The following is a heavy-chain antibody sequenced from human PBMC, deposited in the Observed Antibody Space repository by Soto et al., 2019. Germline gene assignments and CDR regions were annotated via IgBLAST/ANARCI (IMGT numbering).Heavy chain of an antibody. Sequence: GGSLRLSCAASGFTFSNAWMSWVRQAPGKGLEWVGRIKSKTDGGTTDYAAPVKGRFTISRDDSKNTLYLQMNSLKTEDTAVYYCTSDNHPAYSSGWYTLIDYWGQGTLVTVSS. V-gene: IGHV3-15*01. D-gene: IGHD6-19*01. CDR1: GFTFSNAW. CDR2: IKSKTDGGTT. J-gene: IGHJ4*02. CDR3: TSDNHPAYSSGWYTLIDY.